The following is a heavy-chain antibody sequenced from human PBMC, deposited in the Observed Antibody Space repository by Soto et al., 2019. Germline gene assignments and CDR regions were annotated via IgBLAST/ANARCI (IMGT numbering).Heavy chain of an antibody. CDR2: ISYSGAT. D-gene: IGHD6-6*01. CDR3: ARGSSIAGLYYGMDV. J-gene: IGHJ6*02. CDR1: GASIRGYH. Sequence: SETLSLTCTVSGASIRGYHWSWIRQFPGKGLECLGYISYSGATNYNPSLKSRVTLSVDTSKNQFSLQLNSVTAADTALYYCARGSSIAGLYYGMDVWGQGTTVTVS. V-gene: IGHV4-59*08.